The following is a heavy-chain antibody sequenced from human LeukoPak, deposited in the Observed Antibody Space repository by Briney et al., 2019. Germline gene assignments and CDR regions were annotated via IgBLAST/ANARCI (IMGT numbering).Heavy chain of an antibody. Sequence: PGGSLRLSCAASGFTFSSYGMHLVRQAPGKGLEWVAVIWYDGSNKYYADSVKGRFTISRDNSKNTLYLQMNSLRAEDTAVYYCASPSSGYYGWGQGTLVTVSS. CDR2: IWYDGSNK. J-gene: IGHJ4*02. CDR1: GFTFSSYG. V-gene: IGHV3-33*01. D-gene: IGHD3-22*01. CDR3: ASPSSGYYG.